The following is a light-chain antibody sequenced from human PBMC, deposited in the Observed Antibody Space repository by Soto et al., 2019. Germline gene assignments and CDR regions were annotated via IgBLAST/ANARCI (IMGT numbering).Light chain of an antibody. J-gene: IGKJ1*01. CDR2: AAS. CDR3: LQHYNYPWT. CDR1: QDIRND. V-gene: IGKV1-6*01. Sequence: AIQMTQFPSSLSASVRDRVTVTCRASQDIRNDLGWYQQKPGKAPKLLIYAASSLQSGVPSRFSGSGSVTQFTLTISSLQPEDVATYYCLQHYNYPWTLGQGTKVDIK.